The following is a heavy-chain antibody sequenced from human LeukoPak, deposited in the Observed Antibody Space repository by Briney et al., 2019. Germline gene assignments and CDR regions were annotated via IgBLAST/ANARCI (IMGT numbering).Heavy chain of an antibody. D-gene: IGHD6-13*01. V-gene: IGHV4-4*07. Sequence: PSETLSLTCTVSGGSISSYYWSWIRQPAGKGLEWIGRIYTSGGTNYNPSLKSRVTMSVDTSKNQFSLKLSSVTAADTAVYYCARDWIAAAGGYYYYYGMDVWGQGTTVTVSS. J-gene: IGHJ6*02. CDR2: IYTSGGT. CDR3: ARDWIAAAGGYYYYYGMDV. CDR1: GGSISSYY.